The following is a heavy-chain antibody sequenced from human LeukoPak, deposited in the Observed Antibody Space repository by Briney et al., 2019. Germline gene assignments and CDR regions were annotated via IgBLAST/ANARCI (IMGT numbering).Heavy chain of an antibody. CDR3: ARDGGYGYYGSGDAFDI. CDR2: IYYSGST. Sequence: SETLSLTCTVSGVSISSYYWSWIRQPPGKGLEWIGYIYYSGSTNYNPSLKSRVTISEDTSKNQFSLKLSSVTAADTAVYYCARDGGYGYYGSGDAFDIWGQGTMVTVSS. CDR1: GVSISSYY. J-gene: IGHJ3*02. D-gene: IGHD3-10*01. V-gene: IGHV4-59*01.